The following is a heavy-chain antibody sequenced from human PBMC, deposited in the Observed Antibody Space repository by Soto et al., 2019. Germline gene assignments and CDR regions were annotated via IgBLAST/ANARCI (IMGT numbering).Heavy chain of an antibody. CDR1: GFTFSSYG. V-gene: IGHV3-33*01. D-gene: IGHD2-2*01. CDR3: ARDLVPAAPRYYMDV. Sequence: QVQLVESEGGVVQPGRSLRLSCAASGFTFSSYGMHWVRQAPGKGLEWVAVIWYDGSNKYYADSVKGRFTISRDNSKNTLYLQMNSLRAEDTAVYYCARDLVPAAPRYYMDVWGKGTTVTVSS. J-gene: IGHJ6*03. CDR2: IWYDGSNK.